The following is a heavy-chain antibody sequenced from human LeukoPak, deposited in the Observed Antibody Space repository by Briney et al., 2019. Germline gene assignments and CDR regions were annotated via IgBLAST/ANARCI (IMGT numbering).Heavy chain of an antibody. J-gene: IGHJ4*02. Sequence: PGGSLRLSCAASGFTFSSYAMSWVRQAPGKGLEWVSAIGSSGGSTYYADSVKGRFTISRDNSKNTLYLQMNSLRAEDTAVYYCARGIIYLDYWGQGTLVTVSS. CDR3: ARGIIYLDY. D-gene: IGHD3-10*01. CDR2: IGSSGGST. CDR1: GFTFSSYA. V-gene: IGHV3-23*01.